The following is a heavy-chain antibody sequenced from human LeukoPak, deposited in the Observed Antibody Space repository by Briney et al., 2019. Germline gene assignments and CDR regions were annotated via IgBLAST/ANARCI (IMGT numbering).Heavy chain of an antibody. D-gene: IGHD3-10*01. CDR2: INPKSGGT. CDR3: ARGRTLVRGIIIRGDY. V-gene: IGHV1-2*02. CDR1: GYTFIDYY. Sequence: ASVKVSCKASGYTFIDYYMHWVRQAPGQGLEWMGWINPKSGGTNYAQTFQGRVTMTWDTSINTAYMELSRLRSDDTAVYYCARGRTLVRGIIIRGDYWGQGTLVTVSS. J-gene: IGHJ4*02.